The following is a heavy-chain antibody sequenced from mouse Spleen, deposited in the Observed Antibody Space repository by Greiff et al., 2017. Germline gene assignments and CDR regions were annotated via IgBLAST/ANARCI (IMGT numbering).Heavy chain of an antibody. J-gene: IGHJ1*01. CDR2: ISYDGSN. CDR1: GYSITSGYY. Sequence: EVQRVESGPGLVKPSQSLSLTCSVTGYSITSGYYWNWIRQVPGNKLEWMGYISYDGSNNYNPSLKNRISITRDTSKNQFFLKLNSVTTEDTATYYCAREYYGSRGGPYWYFDVWGAGTTVTVSS. CDR3: AREYYGSRGGPYWYFDV. V-gene: IGHV3-6*02. D-gene: IGHD1-1*01.